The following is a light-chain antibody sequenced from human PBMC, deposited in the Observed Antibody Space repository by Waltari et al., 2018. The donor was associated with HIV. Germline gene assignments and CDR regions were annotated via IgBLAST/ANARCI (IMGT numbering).Light chain of an antibody. CDR2: DVS. V-gene: IGLV2-11*01. CDR1: NSDVGRYNY. CDR3: CSYAGSIPFV. J-gene: IGLJ1*01. Sequence: QSALTQPRSVSGSLGQSVTISCTGTNSDVGRYNYVSWFQQHPGKAPKLMIYDVSKRPSGVPGRVSGSKSGNTASLTISVLQAEDEADYYCCSYAGSIPFVFGSGTKLTVL.